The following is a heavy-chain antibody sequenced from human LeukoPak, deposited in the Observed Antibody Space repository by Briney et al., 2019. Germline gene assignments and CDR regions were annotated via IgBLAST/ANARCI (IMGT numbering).Heavy chain of an antibody. Sequence: GGSLRLSCAASGFMFTDHALSWVRQAPGKGLEWVSSISGSGTTTYYAESVRGRFTISRDNSKNTVYLQMNSLRADDTALYYCARVLTLWFGALDYWGQGRMVSV. D-gene: IGHD3-10*01. CDR2: ISGSGTTT. V-gene: IGHV3-23*01. J-gene: IGHJ4*02. CDR3: ARVLTLWFGALDY. CDR1: GFMFTDHA.